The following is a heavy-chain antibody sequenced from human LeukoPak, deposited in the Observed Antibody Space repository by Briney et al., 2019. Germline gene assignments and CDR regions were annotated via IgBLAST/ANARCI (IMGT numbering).Heavy chain of an antibody. CDR3: ARGKDGGAEYYYYYMDV. V-gene: IGHV1-18*01. Sequence: GASVKVSCKASGYTFTSYGISWVRQAPGQGLEWMGWISAYNGNTNYAQKLQGRVTMTTDTSTSTAYMELSSLRSEDTAVYYCARGKDGGAEYYYYYMDVWGKGTTVTVSS. CDR2: ISAYNGNT. D-gene: IGHD1-26*01. CDR1: GYTFTSYG. J-gene: IGHJ6*03.